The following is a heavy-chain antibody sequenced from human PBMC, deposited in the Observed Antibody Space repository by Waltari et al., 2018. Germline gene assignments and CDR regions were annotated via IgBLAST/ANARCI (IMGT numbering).Heavy chain of an antibody. CDR3: ARVGSGFGECYFDY. J-gene: IGHJ4*02. CDR2: IYDTGTT. V-gene: IGHV4-59*13. Sequence: QLQLQESGPGLVTPSGTLSSHCTVSGGSLRSYYWSCLRQPPGKGLEWIGYIYDTGTTNDTPPLKSRVTISVDTSKNQFSLKLSSVTAADTAVYYCARVGSGFGECYFDYWGQGTLVTVSS. CDR1: GGSLRSYY. D-gene: IGHD3-10*01.